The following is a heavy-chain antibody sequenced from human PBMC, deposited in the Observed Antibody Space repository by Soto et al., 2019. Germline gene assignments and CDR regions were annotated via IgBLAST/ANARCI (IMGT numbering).Heavy chain of an antibody. J-gene: IGHJ5*02. Sequence: SETLSLTCAVSGGSISSGSYSWSWIRQPPGKGLEWIGYIYHSGSTNYNPSLKSRVTISVDKSKNQFSLKLSSVTAADTAVYYCARAYDYSSNWFGPWGQGTLVTVSS. CDR1: GGSISSGSYS. CDR3: ARAYDYSSNWFGP. D-gene: IGHD4-4*01. V-gene: IGHV4-30-2*01. CDR2: IYHSGST.